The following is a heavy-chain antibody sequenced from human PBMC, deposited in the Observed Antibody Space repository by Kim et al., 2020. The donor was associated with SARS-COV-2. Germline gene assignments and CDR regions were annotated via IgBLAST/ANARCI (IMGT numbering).Heavy chain of an antibody. CDR2: ISYDGSNK. CDR3: ARDVLGYCSSTSCSAPGY. V-gene: IGHV3-30-3*01. Sequence: GGSLRLSCAASGFTFSSYAMHWVRQAPGKGLEWVAVISYDGSNKYYADSVKGRFTISRDNSKNTLYLQMNSLRAEDTAVYYCARDVLGYCSSTSCSAPGYWGQGTLVTVSS. CDR1: GFTFSSYA. D-gene: IGHD2-2*01. J-gene: IGHJ4*02.